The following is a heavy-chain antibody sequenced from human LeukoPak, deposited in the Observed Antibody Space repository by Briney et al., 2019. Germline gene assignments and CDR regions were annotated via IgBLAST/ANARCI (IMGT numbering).Heavy chain of an antibody. Sequence: SETLSLTCAVYGGSFSGYYWSWIRQPPGKGLEWIGEINHSGSTNYNPSLKSRVTISVDTSKNQFSLKLSSVTAADTAVYYCARVSWIQLWLPLDYWGQGTLVTVSS. D-gene: IGHD5-18*01. V-gene: IGHV4-34*01. J-gene: IGHJ4*02. CDR1: GGSFSGYY. CDR3: ARVSWIQLWLPLDY. CDR2: INHSGST.